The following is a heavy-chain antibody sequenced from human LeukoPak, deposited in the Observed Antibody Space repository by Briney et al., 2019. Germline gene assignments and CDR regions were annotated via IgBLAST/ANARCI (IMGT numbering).Heavy chain of an antibody. CDR1: GGSISSYY. J-gene: IGHJ6*02. CDR3: ARGIRYYGPWYYYFGMDV. V-gene: IGHV4-59*01. Sequence: SETLSLTCTVSGGSISSYYWSWIRQPPGKGLEWIGYIYYSGSTNYNPSLKSRVTISVDTSKNQFSLKLSSVTAADTAVYYCARGIRYYGPWYYYFGMDVWGQGTTVTVSS. CDR2: IYYSGST. D-gene: IGHD3-10*01.